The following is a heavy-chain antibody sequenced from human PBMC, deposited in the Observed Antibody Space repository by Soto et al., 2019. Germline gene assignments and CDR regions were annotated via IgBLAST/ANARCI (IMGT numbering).Heavy chain of an antibody. Sequence: QVQLQESGPGLVKPSQTLSLTCTVSGGSISSGDYYWSWIRQPPGKGLEWIGYIYYSGSTYYNPSLKSRVTIPVDTSKNKFSLKLSSVTAADTAVYYCARGGGGFYGDPNWFDPCGQGTLVTVSS. CDR1: GGSISSGDYY. CDR3: ARGGGGFYGDPNWFDP. V-gene: IGHV4-30-4*01. D-gene: IGHD4-17*01. CDR2: IYYSGST. J-gene: IGHJ5*02.